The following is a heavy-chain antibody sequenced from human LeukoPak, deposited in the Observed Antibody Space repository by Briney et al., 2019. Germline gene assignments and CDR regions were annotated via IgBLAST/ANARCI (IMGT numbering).Heavy chain of an antibody. V-gene: IGHV4-59*08. D-gene: IGHD5-18*01. J-gene: IGHJ5*02. CDR3: ARHADTGWFDP. Sequence: SETLSLTCTVSGGSISSYYWSWIRQPPGKGLEWIGYIYYSGSTNYNPSLKSRVTISVDTSKNQFSLKLSSVTAAGTAVYYCARHADTGWFDPWGQGTLVTVSS. CDR2: IYYSGST. CDR1: GGSISSYY.